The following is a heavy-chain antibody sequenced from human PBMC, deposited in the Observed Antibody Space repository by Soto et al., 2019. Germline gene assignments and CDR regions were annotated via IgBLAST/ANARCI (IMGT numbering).Heavy chain of an antibody. V-gene: IGHV3-23*01. Sequence: EVQLLESGGGLVQPGGSLRLSCVASGFSFSGYAMSWVRQAPGKGLVWVSSMTATGVSIYYADSVRGRFTISRDNSKNTLYLQMSSLRAEDTARYYCAKDSIPYSSSYDLDHWGRGSLLTVSS. CDR1: GFSFSGYA. CDR2: MTATGVSI. D-gene: IGHD6-6*01. CDR3: AKDSIPYSSSYDLDH. J-gene: IGHJ4*02.